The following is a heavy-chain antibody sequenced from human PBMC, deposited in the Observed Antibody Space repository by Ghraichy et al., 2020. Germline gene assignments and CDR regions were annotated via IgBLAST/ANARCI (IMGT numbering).Heavy chain of an antibody. CDR2: IYYSGST. Sequence: SETLSLTCTVSGGSISSYYWSWIRQPPGKGLEWIGYIYYSGSTNYNPSLKSRVTISVDTSKNQFSLKLSSVTAADTAVYYCARGSSSWYNWFDPWGQGTLVTVSS. CDR3: ARGSSSWYNWFDP. J-gene: IGHJ5*02. D-gene: IGHD6-13*01. CDR1: GGSISSYY. V-gene: IGHV4-59*01.